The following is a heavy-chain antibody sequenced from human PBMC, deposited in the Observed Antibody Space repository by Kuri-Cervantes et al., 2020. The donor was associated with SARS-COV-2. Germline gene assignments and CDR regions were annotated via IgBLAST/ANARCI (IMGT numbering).Heavy chain of an antibody. CDR3: XRDVXXLLXXLYYFDY. Sequence: SNAWXGXVXXAPGKXLEWXGRIKXKXDGXXTDYAAPXXXXFXISXDDSKSIXYXXMNSLXXEDXXVYYXXRDVXXLLXXLYYFDYWGQGTLVTVSS. CDR2: IKXKXDGXXT. D-gene: IGHD5-24*01. J-gene: IGHJ4*02. V-gene: IGHV3-15*01. CDR1: SNAW.